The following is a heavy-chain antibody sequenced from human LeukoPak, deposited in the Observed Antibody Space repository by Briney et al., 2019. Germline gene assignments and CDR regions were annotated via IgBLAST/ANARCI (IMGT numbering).Heavy chain of an antibody. Sequence: GASVKVSCKASGYTFTSYDINWVRQATGQGLEWMGWMNPNSGNTGYAQKFQGRVTMTRNTSISTAYMELSSLRFEDTAVYYCGRRLSIVGATYYYYYMDVWGKGTTVTVSS. CDR1: GYTFTSYD. CDR2: MNPNSGNT. V-gene: IGHV1-8*01. CDR3: GRRLSIVGATYYYYYMDV. J-gene: IGHJ6*03. D-gene: IGHD1-26*01.